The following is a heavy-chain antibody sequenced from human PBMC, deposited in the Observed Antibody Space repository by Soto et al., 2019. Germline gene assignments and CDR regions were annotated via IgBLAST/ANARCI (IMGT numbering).Heavy chain of an antibody. D-gene: IGHD2-8*01. V-gene: IGHV4-39*02. CDR3: AITLSRYCSNGVCYAPSFDF. Sequence: PSETLSLTCTVSGGSISSSIYYCGWIRQPPGKGLEWIGSFYYSGSTYYNPSLKSRVAISVDTSKNHFSLKLSSVTAADTAVYYCAITLSRYCSNGVCYAPSFDFWGQGTLVTVSS. J-gene: IGHJ4*02. CDR1: GGSISSSIYY. CDR2: FYYSGST.